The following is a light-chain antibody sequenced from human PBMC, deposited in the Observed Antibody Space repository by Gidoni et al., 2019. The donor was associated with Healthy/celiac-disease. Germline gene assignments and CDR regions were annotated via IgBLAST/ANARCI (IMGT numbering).Light chain of an antibody. CDR3: QQYGSSPPVT. CDR1: QSVSSSY. CDR2: GAS. J-gene: IGKJ5*01. V-gene: IGKV3-20*01. Sequence: EIALTQSPGTLSLSPGERATLSCRASQSVSSSYLAWYQQKPGQAPRLPIYGASSRATGIPDRFSGSGSGTDFTLTISRLEPEDFAVYYCQQYGSSPPVTFGQGTRLEIK.